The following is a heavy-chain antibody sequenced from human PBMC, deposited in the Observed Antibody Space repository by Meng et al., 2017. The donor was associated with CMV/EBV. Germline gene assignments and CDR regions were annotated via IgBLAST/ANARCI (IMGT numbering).Heavy chain of an antibody. CDR1: GGSISSYY. Sequence: VQLQESGPGLVKLSETLSLTCTVSGGSISSYYWSWIRQPAGKGLEWIGRIYTSGSTNYNPSLKSRVTMSVDTSKNQFSLKLSSVTAADTAVYYCARHGDTAMVVGIDYWGQGTLVTVSS. CDR2: IYTSGST. V-gene: IGHV4-4*07. CDR3: ARHGDTAMVVGIDY. D-gene: IGHD5-18*01. J-gene: IGHJ4*02.